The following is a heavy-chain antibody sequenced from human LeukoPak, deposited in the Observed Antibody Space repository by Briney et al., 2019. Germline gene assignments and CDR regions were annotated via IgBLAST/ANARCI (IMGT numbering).Heavy chain of an antibody. CDR1: GGSISSYY. D-gene: IGHD2-15*01. V-gene: IGHV4-59*01. Sequence: SETLSLTCTVSGGSISSYYWSWIRQPPGKGLEWIGYIYYGGSTNYNLSLRSRVTISVDTSKNQFSLKLSSVTAADTAVYYCAMGGYCSGGSCYAGGLDDYWGQGTLVTVSS. J-gene: IGHJ4*02. CDR3: AMGGYCSGGSCYAGGLDDY. CDR2: IYYGGST.